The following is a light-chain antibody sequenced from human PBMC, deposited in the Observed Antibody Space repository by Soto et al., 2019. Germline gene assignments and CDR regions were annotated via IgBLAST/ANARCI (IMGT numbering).Light chain of an antibody. Sequence: EILMTQSPATLSVSPGEGATLSCRASQSVSPNLAWYQQRPGQAPRLLIYGASTRATGIPGRFSGSGSGTEFTLTISSLESEDFAVYYCQQYNNWPPITFGQGTRLEIK. CDR3: QQYNNWPPIT. V-gene: IGKV3-15*01. CDR2: GAS. CDR1: QSVSPN. J-gene: IGKJ5*01.